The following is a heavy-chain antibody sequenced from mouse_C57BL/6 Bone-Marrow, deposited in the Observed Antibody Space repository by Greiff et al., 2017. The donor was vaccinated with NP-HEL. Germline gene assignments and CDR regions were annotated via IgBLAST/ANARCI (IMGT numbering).Heavy chain of an antibody. Sequence: QVQLQQPGAELVKPGASVKLSCKASGYTFTSYWMQWVKQRPGQGLEWIGEIDPSDSYTNYNQKFKGKATLTVDTSSSTAYMQLSSLTSEDSAVYYCARWRGRRWYFDVWGTGTTVTVSS. J-gene: IGHJ1*03. CDR1: GYTFTSYW. CDR2: IDPSDSYT. D-gene: IGHD3-3*01. V-gene: IGHV1-50*01. CDR3: ARWRGRRWYFDV.